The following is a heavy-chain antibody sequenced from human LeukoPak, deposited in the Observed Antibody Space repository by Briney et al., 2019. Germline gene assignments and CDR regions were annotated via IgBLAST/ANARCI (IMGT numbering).Heavy chain of an antibody. CDR2: INHSGST. Sequence: SETLSLTCAVYGGSFSGYYWSWIRQPPGKGLEWIGEINHSGSTNYNPSLKSRVTISVDTSKNQFSLKLSSVTAADTAVYYCARVPHMYYDILTHWGQGTLVTVSS. D-gene: IGHD3-9*01. CDR3: ARVPHMYYDILTH. V-gene: IGHV4-34*01. CDR1: GGSFSGYY. J-gene: IGHJ4*02.